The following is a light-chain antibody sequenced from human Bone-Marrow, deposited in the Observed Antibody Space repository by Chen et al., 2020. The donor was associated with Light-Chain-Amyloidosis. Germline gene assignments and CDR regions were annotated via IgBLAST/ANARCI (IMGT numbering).Light chain of an antibody. V-gene: IGKV4-1*01. CDR3: QQYCSSPLT. Sequence: DFVMTQSPDSLAVSLGERATINCKSSQSVLFTSYNKDHLAWYQQKPGQRPKLLIYWASTREYGVPDRFSGSGSGTDFTLTISSLQAEDVAVDYCQQYCSSPLTFGGGTKVEI. CDR1: QSVLFTSYNKDH. J-gene: IGKJ4*01. CDR2: WAS.